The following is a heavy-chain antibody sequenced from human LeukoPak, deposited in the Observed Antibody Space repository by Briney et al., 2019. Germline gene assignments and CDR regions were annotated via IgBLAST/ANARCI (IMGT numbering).Heavy chain of an antibody. D-gene: IGHD3-3*01. Sequence: SQTLSLTCTVSGGSISSGGYYWSWIRQPPGKGLEWIGYIYHSGSTYYNPSLKSRVTISVDRSKNQFSLKLSSVTAADTAVYYCARGIETITIFGVVIPFDYWGQGTLVTVSS. CDR2: IYHSGST. CDR3: ARGIETITIFGVVIPFDY. V-gene: IGHV4-30-2*01. J-gene: IGHJ4*02. CDR1: GGSISSGGYY.